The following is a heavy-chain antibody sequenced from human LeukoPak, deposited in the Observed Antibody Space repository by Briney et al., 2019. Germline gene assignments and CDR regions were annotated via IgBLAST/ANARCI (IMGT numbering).Heavy chain of an antibody. Sequence: GGSLRLSCAASGFTFSSYEMNWVRQAPGKGLEWVSYISSSGSTIYYADSVKGRFTISRDNAKNSLYLQMNSLRAEDTAVYYCARGSGSFPPDYWGQGTLVTVSS. V-gene: IGHV3-48*03. CDR1: GFTFSSYE. J-gene: IGHJ4*02. D-gene: IGHD3-22*01. CDR3: ARGSGSFPPDY. CDR2: ISSSGSTI.